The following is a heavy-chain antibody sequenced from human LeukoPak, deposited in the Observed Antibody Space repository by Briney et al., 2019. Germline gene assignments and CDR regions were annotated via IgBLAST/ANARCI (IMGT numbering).Heavy chain of an antibody. CDR1: GFTFSSYS. CDR3: ASHPMVRGAAFDY. CDR2: ISSSSSYI. V-gene: IGHV3-21*01. Sequence: GGSLRLSCAASGFTFSSYSMDWVRQAPGKGLEWVSSISSSSSYIYYADSVKGRFTISRDNAKNSLYLQMNSLRAEDTAVYYCASHPMVRGAAFDYWGQGTLVTVSS. D-gene: IGHD3-10*01. J-gene: IGHJ4*02.